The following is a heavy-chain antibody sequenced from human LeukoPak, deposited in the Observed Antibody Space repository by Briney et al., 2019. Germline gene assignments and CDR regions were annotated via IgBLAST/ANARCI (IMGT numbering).Heavy chain of an antibody. Sequence: GRSLRLSCAASGFTFSNYAMNWVRQAPGKGLEWVAVIWYDGSNKYYADSVKGRFTISRDNSKNTVFLQMNSLRAEDTAVYYWARDHGNSGYYVDYWGQGTLVTVSS. CDR3: ARDHGNSGYYVDY. D-gene: IGHD3-22*01. V-gene: IGHV3-33*01. J-gene: IGHJ4*02. CDR1: GFTFSNYA. CDR2: IWYDGSNK.